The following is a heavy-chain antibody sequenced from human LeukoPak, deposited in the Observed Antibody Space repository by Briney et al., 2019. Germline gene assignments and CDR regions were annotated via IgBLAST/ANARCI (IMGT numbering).Heavy chain of an antibody. D-gene: IGHD3-22*01. Sequence: PSQTLSLTCAVSGGSISSGGYSWSWIRQPPGKGLEWIGYIYHSGSTYYNPSLKSRVTISVDRSKNQFSLKLSSVTAADTAVYYCASPMIVVAKGAFDIWGQGTMVTVSS. V-gene: IGHV4-30-2*01. CDR2: IYHSGST. CDR3: ASPMIVVAKGAFDI. J-gene: IGHJ3*02. CDR1: GGSISSGGYS.